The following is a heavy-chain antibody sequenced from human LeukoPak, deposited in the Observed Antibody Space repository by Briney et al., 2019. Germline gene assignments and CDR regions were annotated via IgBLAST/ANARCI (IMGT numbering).Heavy chain of an antibody. CDR1: GFTFSSYA. J-gene: IGHJ4*02. D-gene: IGHD5-18*01. CDR3: ARDPAQLGYSYGWFDY. CDR2: ISYDGSNK. Sequence: PGGSLRLSCAASGFTFSSYAMHWVRQAPGEGPEWVAVISYDGSNKYYADSVKGRFTISRDNSKNTLYLQMNSLRAEDTAVYYCARDPAQLGYSYGWFDYWGQGTLVTVSS. V-gene: IGHV3-30-3*01.